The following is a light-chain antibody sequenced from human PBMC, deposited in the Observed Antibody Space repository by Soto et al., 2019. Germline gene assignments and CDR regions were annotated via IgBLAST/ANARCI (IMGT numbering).Light chain of an antibody. J-gene: IGKJ1*01. CDR3: QQYNKWPWT. V-gene: IGKV3-15*01. CDR2: GAS. CDR1: QNVSSN. Sequence: EIVMTQSPATLSVSPGERATLSCRASQNVSSNLAWYQQKPGQAPRLLIYGASTRATGIPTRFSGSGSGTEFTLTISSLPSEDFAVYYCQQYNKWPWTFGQGTKVEIK.